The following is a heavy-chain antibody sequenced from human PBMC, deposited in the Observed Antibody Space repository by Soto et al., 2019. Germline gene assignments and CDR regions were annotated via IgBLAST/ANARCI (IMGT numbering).Heavy chain of an antibody. V-gene: IGHV4-59*08. D-gene: IGHD3-10*01. J-gene: IGHJ4*02. CDR3: ARHNYGSGSTYFDY. CDR1: GGSITSHY. Sequence: SETLSLTCSVSGGSITSHYWTWVRQPPGKGLEWIGYMYYSGRTNYNPSLKSRVTVSIDPSKNQFSLQMSSITAADTAVYYCARHNYGSGSTYFDYWGQGTMVTV. CDR2: MYYSGRT.